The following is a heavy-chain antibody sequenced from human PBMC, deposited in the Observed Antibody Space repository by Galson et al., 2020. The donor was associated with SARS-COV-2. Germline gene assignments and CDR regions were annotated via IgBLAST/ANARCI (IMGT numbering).Heavy chain of an antibody. V-gene: IGHV1-8*01. J-gene: IGHJ4*02. CDR2: MNTNSGNT. CDR3: ARAPRWDGYNSYYFDY. Sequence: ASVKVSCKASGYSFTNYDINWVRLATGQGLEWMGWMNTNSGNTGYAQKFQGRVTMTRNTSITTVYMELSSLRSEDTAVYYCARAPRWDGYNSYYFDYWGQGTLVTVSS. CDR1: GYSFTNYD. D-gene: IGHD5-12*01.